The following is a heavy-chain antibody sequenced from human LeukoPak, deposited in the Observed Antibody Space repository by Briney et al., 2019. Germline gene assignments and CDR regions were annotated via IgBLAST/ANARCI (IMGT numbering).Heavy chain of an antibody. CDR1: GGSISSYY. D-gene: IGHD3-10*01. V-gene: IGHV4-4*07. CDR3: ARYGSGSYSDDHFQH. CDR2: IYSGGST. J-gene: IGHJ1*01. Sequence: NASETLSLTCTVSGGSISSYYWSWIRQPAGKGLEWISSIYSGGSTYYNPSLKSRVTISVDTSKNQFSLKLTSVTAADTAVYYCARYGSGSYSDDHFQHWGQGTLVTVSS.